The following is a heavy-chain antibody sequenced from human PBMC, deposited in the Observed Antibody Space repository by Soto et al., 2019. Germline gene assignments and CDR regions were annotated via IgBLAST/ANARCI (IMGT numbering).Heavy chain of an antibody. CDR2: VKSKAAGGTT. CDR3: TTLGFDP. V-gene: IGHV3-15*01. Sequence: EVQLVESGGGLVKPGGSLRLSCAASGSTFSHAWMSWVRQVPGKGLEWFARVKSKAAGGTTDYAAPVKGRFTISRDDSKNTLYLQMNSLKTDDTAVYYCTTLGFDPWGQGTLVTVSS. CDR1: GSTFSHAW. J-gene: IGHJ5*02.